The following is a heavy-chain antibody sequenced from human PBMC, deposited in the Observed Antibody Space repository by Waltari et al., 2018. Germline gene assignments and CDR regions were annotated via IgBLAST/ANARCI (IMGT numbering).Heavy chain of an antibody. CDR3: AGRTDYYDSSGYMTGANWFDP. CDR2: INHSGST. D-gene: IGHD3-22*01. J-gene: IGHJ5*02. Sequence: QVQLQQWGAGLLKPSEALSLTCAVYGGSFRVYYWRWLRQPPWKGLEWIGEINHSGSTTYNPSLKSRVTISVDTSKNQFSLKLSSVTAADTAVYYCAGRTDYYDSSGYMTGANWFDPWGQGTLVTVSS. CDR1: GGSFRVYY. V-gene: IGHV4-34*01.